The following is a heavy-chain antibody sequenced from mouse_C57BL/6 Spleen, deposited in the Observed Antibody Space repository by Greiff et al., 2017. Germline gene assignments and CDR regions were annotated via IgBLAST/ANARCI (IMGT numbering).Heavy chain of an antibody. CDR2: FHPYNDDT. CDR1: GYTFTTYS. J-gene: IGHJ1*03. V-gene: IGHV1-47*01. CDR3: SRDAYYSSYFDV. Sequence: VQLQQSGAELVKPGASVKMSCKASGYTFTTYSIEWMKQTHGKSLEWIGNFHPYNDDTKYNEKFKGKATFTVEKASNTVYLELSRLTSDDSAVYYCSRDAYYSSYFDVWGTGTTLTVSS. D-gene: IGHD1-1*01.